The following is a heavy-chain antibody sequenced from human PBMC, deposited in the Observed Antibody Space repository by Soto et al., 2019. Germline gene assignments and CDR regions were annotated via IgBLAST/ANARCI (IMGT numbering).Heavy chain of an antibody. CDR2: LYDVDGS. Sequence: VGSLRLSCAAFGLTVSGKKYVAWVRQAPGKGLEWVSALYDVDGSFYADSVKGRFTTSSDSSKTTVYLQMNGLRPDDTAVYYCASWHEREHAYDVWGQGTTVTVSS. V-gene: IGHV3-53*01. J-gene: IGHJ3*01. CDR3: ASWHEREHAYDV. CDR1: GLTVSGKKY. D-gene: IGHD1-1*01.